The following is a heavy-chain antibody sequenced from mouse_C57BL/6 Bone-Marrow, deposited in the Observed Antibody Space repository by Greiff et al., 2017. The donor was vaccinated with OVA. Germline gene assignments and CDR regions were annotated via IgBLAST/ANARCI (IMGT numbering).Heavy chain of an antibody. D-gene: IGHD4-1*01. V-gene: IGHV5-12*01. J-gene: IGHJ2*01. Sequence: EVQLVESGGGLVQPGGSLKLSCAASGFTFSDYYMYWVRQTPEKRLEWVAYISNGGGSTYYPDTVKGRFTISRDNAKNTLYLQMSRLKTEDTAMYYCARLGISNDFDYWGQGTTLTVSS. CDR1: GFTFSDYY. CDR3: ARLGISNDFDY. CDR2: ISNGGGST.